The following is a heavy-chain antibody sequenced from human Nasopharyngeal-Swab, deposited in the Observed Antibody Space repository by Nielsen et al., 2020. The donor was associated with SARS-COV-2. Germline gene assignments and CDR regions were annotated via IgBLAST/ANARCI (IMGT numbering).Heavy chain of an antibody. CDR3: ARDDYGDDNFDY. CDR1: GFTFSSYS. D-gene: IGHD4-17*01. CDR2: ISSSSSYI. J-gene: IGHJ4*02. V-gene: IGHV3-21*01. Sequence: GESLKISCAASGFTFSSYSMNWVRQAPGKGLEWVSSISSSSSYIYYADSVKGRFTISRDNAKNSLYLQMNSLRAEDTAVYYCARDDYGDDNFDYWGQGTLVTVSS.